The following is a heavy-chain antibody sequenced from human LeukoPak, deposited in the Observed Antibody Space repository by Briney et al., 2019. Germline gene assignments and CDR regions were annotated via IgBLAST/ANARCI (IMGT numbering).Heavy chain of an antibody. CDR3: TKEGLPSGSSWSAWFDP. V-gene: IGHV3-23*01. D-gene: IGHD3-10*01. Sequence: GGSLRLSCAASGFTFSSYAMSWVRQAPGKGLECISGFSGSGGSTYYADSVKGRFTISRDNSKNTLYLQMNSLRADDTAVYYCTKEGLPSGSSWSAWFDPWGQGTLVTVSS. J-gene: IGHJ5*02. CDR1: GFTFSSYA. CDR2: FSGSGGST.